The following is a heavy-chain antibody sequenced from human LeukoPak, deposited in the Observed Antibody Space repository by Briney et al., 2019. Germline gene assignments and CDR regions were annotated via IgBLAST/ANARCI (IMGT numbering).Heavy chain of an antibody. CDR3: ARGGDNWYFDL. J-gene: IGHJ2*01. CDR1: GGSISSYY. D-gene: IGHD7-27*01. Sequence: SETLSLTCTVSGGSISSYYWSWIRQPPGKGLEWIGYIYYSGSTNYNPSLKSRVTISVDTSKNQFSLKLSSVTAADTAVYYCARGGDNWYFDLWGRGTLVTVSS. V-gene: IGHV4-59*01. CDR2: IYYSGST.